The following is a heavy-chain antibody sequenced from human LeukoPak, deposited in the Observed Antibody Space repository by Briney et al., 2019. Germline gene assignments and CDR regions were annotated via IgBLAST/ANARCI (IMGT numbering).Heavy chain of an antibody. D-gene: IGHD3-10*01. J-gene: IGHJ4*02. CDR1: GFRFSNYG. CDR2: ISGSGGNT. CDR3: LWFGSGGFDY. V-gene: IGHV3-23*01. Sequence: PGGSLRRSCVGSGFRFSNYGSSWVRQAPGKGLEWVSGISGSGGNTYYADSVKGRFTISRDNSKNTLYLQMNSLRAEDTAVYYCLWFGSGGFDYWGQGTLVTVSS.